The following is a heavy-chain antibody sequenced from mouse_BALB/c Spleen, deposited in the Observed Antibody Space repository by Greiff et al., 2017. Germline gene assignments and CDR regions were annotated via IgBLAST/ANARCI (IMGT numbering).Heavy chain of an antibody. Sequence: VQLKESGAELVKPGASVKLSCTASGFNIKDTYMHWVKQRPEQGLEWIGRIDPANGNTKYDPKFQGKATITADTSSNTAYLQLSSLTSEDTAVYYCASIYDWYFDVWGAGTTLTASS. CDR2: IDPANGNT. D-gene: IGHD1-1*01. V-gene: IGHV14-3*02. CDR3: ASIYDWYFDV. J-gene: IGHJ1*01. CDR1: GFNIKDTY.